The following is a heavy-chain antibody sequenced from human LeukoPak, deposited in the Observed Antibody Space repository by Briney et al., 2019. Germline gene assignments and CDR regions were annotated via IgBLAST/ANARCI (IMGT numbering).Heavy chain of an antibody. CDR1: GFTISSYE. Sequence: GGPLRLSCAASGFTISSYEMNGVRQAPGKGLERGSYIRSSGSTIYYADSVKGRFTFSRDNAKNSLYLQMNSLRAEDTAVYYCSRTYDSSGYYYSYYFDYWGQGTLVTDSS. CDR2: IRSSGSTI. V-gene: IGHV3-48*03. D-gene: IGHD3-22*01. CDR3: SRTYDSSGYYYSYYFDY. J-gene: IGHJ4*02.